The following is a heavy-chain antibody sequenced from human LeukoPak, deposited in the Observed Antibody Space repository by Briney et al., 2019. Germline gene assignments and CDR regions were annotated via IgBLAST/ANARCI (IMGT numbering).Heavy chain of an antibody. CDR2: IIPIFGTA. D-gene: IGHD1-26*01. J-gene: IGHJ4*02. Sequence: SVKVSCKASGGTFSSYAISWVRQAPGQGLEWMGGIIPIFGTANYAQKFQGRVTITTDESTSAAYMELSSLRSEDTAVYYCARDISGSYHYFDYWGQGTLVTVSS. V-gene: IGHV1-69*05. CDR1: GGTFSSYA. CDR3: ARDISGSYHYFDY.